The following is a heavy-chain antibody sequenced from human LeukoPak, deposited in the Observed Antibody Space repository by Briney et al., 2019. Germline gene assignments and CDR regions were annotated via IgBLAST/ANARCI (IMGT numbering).Heavy chain of an antibody. CDR1: AFTFSNFW. D-gene: IGHD3/OR15-3a*01. CDR2: IKQDGSEM. CDR3: ARGGPRGAFDI. V-gene: IGHV3-7*01. J-gene: IGHJ3*02. Sequence: GGSLRLSCAASAFTFSNFWMSWVRQAPGKGLEWVANIKQDGSEMYYGDSVKGRFTISRDNARNSLYLEMNSLRADDTAVYYCARGGPRGAFDIWGQGTMVTVSS.